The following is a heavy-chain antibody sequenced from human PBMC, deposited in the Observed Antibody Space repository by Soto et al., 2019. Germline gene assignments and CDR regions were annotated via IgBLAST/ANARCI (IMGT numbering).Heavy chain of an antibody. D-gene: IGHD6-13*01. CDR1: SGSISSSNW. CDR2: IYHSGST. CDR3: ARATLRQKHQLD. J-gene: IGHJ4*02. Sequence: QVQLQESGPGLVKPSGTLSLTCAVSSGSISSSNWWSWVRQPPGKGLEWIGEIYHSGSTNYNPSLKSRVTMSVDKAKNQFPLKLSSVTAADTAVYYCARATLRQKHQLDWGQGTLVTVSS. V-gene: IGHV4-4*02.